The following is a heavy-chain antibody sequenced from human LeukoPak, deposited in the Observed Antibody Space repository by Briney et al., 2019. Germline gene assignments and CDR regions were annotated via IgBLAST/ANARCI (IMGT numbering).Heavy chain of an antibody. CDR3: AKRGVVIRVILVGFHKEAYYFDS. CDR1: GITLSNYG. Sequence: GGALRLYCAVSGITLSNYGMSWVRQAPGPGLERVADSSDRGSRTNYADSVKCRFTISTDHPKNTLYLQMNSLRAEDTAVYFCAKRGVVIRVILVGFHKEAYYFDSWGQGALVTVSS. CDR2: SSDRGSRT. V-gene: IGHV3-23*01. J-gene: IGHJ4*02. D-gene: IGHD3-22*01.